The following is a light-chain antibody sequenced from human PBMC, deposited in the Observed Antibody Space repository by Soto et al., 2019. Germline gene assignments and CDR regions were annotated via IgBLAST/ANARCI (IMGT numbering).Light chain of an antibody. V-gene: IGKV3-20*01. CDR3: QQYVNSLYT. CDR1: QSISSSY. CDR2: GAS. Sequence: EIVVTQSPGTLSLSPGEKATHSCRASQSISSSYLAWYQQIPGQAPRLLIYGASNRATGIPDRFSGSGSGTDFTLTISRLEPEDFAVYYCQQYVNSLYTFGQGTKVDIK. J-gene: IGKJ2*01.